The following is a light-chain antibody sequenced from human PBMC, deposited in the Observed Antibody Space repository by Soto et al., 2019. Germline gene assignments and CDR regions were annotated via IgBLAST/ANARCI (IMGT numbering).Light chain of an antibody. CDR2: QDN. CDR1: KLGNKY. Sequence: SYELTQPLSVSVSPGQTATITCSGDKLGNKYASWHQQKPGQSPVLIIYQDNKRPSGIPERFSGSNSGNTATLTISGTQAMDEADYYCQAWVSVTYVFGPGTKLTVL. V-gene: IGLV3-1*01. CDR3: QAWVSVTYV. J-gene: IGLJ1*01.